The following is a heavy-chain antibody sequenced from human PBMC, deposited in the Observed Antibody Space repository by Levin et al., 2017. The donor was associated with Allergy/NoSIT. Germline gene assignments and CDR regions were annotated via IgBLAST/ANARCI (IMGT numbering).Heavy chain of an antibody. CDR3: ARDVDTSRKDAFDI. J-gene: IGHJ3*02. CDR2: INPNSGGT. CDR1: GYTFIAYY. Sequence: PGGSLRLSCKTSGYTFIAYYMHWVRQVPGQGLEWMGWINPNSGGTKYEQNFQGRVTMTRDTSIRTAYMELSRLTSDDTAMYYCARDVDTSRKDAFDIWGQGTMVTVSS. D-gene: IGHD5-18*01. V-gene: IGHV1-2*02.